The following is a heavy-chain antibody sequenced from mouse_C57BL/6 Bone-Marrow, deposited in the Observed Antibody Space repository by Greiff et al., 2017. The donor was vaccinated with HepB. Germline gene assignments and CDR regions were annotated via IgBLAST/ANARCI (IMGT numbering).Heavy chain of an antibody. CDR3: ARAPSIYYYGSSYLWYFDV. D-gene: IGHD1-1*01. Sequence: VQPQESGAELARPGASVKMSCKASGYTFTSYTMHWVKQRPGQGLEWIGYINPSSGYTKYNQKFKDKATLTADKSSSTAYMQLSSLTSEDSAVYYCARAPSIYYYGSSYLWYFDVWGTGTTVTVSS. CDR1: GYTFTSYT. J-gene: IGHJ1*03. V-gene: IGHV1-4*01. CDR2: INPSSGYT.